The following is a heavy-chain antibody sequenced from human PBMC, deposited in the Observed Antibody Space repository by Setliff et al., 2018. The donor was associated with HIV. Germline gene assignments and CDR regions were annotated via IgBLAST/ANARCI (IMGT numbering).Heavy chain of an antibody. D-gene: IGHD1-1*01. J-gene: IGHJ6*04. V-gene: IGHV4-61*09. CDR2: IYTSGNT. CDR3: ARLGEHDTGDLDV. Sequence: SETLSLTCKASGDSISSGGYYWTWIRKPAGKELEWIGHIYTSGNTNYNPSLKSRFSISVATSKNQFFLTLTSVTAADSAVYYCARLGEHDTGDLDVWGKGTTVTVSS. CDR1: GDSISSGGYY.